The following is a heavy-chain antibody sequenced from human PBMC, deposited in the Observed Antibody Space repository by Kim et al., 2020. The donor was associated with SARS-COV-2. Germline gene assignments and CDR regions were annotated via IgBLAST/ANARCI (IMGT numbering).Heavy chain of an antibody. J-gene: IGHJ5*02. V-gene: IGHV1-2*02. D-gene: IGHD1-1*01. CDR3: ARVGGTSAYHWFDP. Sequence: AQKFQGRVTMTRDTSISTAYMERRRLRSDDTAVYYCARVGGTSAYHWFDPWGQGTLVTVSS.